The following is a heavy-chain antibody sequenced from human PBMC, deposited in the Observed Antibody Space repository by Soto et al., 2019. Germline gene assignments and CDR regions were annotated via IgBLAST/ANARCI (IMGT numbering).Heavy chain of an antibody. Sequence: QVQLVQSGAEVKKPGSSVKVSCKASGGTFGSYAINWVRQAPGQGLEWMGGIIPIFATADYAQKFQGRVTITADESTSTAYMELSSLRSEVTAVDYCAQCLLGVNYYYGMDVWGQGTTVTVSS. CDR1: GGTFGSYA. J-gene: IGHJ6*02. CDR2: IIPIFATA. CDR3: AQCLLGVNYYYGMDV. V-gene: IGHV1-69*12. D-gene: IGHD3-16*01.